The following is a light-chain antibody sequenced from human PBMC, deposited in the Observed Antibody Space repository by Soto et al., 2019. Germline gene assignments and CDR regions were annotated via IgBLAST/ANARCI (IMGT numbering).Light chain of an antibody. V-gene: IGKV3-20*01. CDR3: QQYGSIPWT. CDR1: ESVSSS. CDR2: DAS. J-gene: IGKJ1*01. Sequence: IVLAQSPGTLSLSPGERATLSCRASESVSSSLAWYQQKPGQAPRLLIYDASNRATGIPARFSGSGSGTDFTLTISRLEPEDFAVYYCQQYGSIPWTFGQGTKVDIK.